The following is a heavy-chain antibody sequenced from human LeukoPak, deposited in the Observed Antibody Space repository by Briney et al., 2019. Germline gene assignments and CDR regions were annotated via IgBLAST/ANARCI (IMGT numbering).Heavy chain of an antibody. CDR3: ARQISDYYYYYMDV. J-gene: IGHJ6*03. D-gene: IGHD2/OR15-2a*01. CDR2: IYDSGNE. V-gene: IGHV4-39*01. CDR1: GGSISTSAFY. Sequence: PSETLSLTCTVSGGSISTSAFYWGWIRQPPGKGLEWIGSIYDSGNEFYNPSLKSRVTIPADTSKNQFSLKLNSVTAADTAMYYCARQISDYYYYYMDVWGEGITVIVSS.